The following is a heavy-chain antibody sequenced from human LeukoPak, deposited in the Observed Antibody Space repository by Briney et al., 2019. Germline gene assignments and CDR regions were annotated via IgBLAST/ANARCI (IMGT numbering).Heavy chain of an antibody. V-gene: IGHV1-2*02. CDR3: ARVGSRFGELLSVQAH. J-gene: IGHJ1*01. CDR2: INPNSGGT. D-gene: IGHD3-10*01. Sequence: EASVKVSCKASGYTFTGYYMHWVRQAPGQGLEWMGWINPNSGGTNYAQKFQGRVTMTRDTSISTAYMELSRLRSDDTAVYYCARVGSRFGELLSVQAHWGQGTLVTVSS. CDR1: GYTFTGYY.